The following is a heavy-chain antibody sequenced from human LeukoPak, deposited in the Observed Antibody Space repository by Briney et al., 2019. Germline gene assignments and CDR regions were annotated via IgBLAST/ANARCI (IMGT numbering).Heavy chain of an antibody. V-gene: IGHV4-34*01. CDR3: ARVIVGATLWFDP. D-gene: IGHD1-26*01. Sequence: SETLSLTCAVYGGSFSGYYWSWIRQPPGKGLEWIGEINHSGSTNYNPSLKSRVTISVDTSKNQFSLKLSSVTAADTAVYYCARVIVGATLWFDPWGQGTLVTVSS. J-gene: IGHJ5*02. CDR1: GGSFSGYY. CDR2: INHSGST.